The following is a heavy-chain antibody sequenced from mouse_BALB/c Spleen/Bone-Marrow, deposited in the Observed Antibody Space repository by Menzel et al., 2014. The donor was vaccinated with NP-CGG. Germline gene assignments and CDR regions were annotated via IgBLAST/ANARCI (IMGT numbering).Heavy chain of an antibody. CDR1: GYPFSSYW. Sequence: VMLVESGAELVRPGSSVKISCKASGYPFSSYWVSWVKQRPGQGLEWIGQIYPGDGETNYNGKFKGNATLTADKSSSTAYMQLISLTSEDSAVYFCARKYGDYWGQGTTLTVSS. CDR3: ARKYGDY. CDR2: IYPGDGET. D-gene: IGHD2-10*02. J-gene: IGHJ2*01. V-gene: IGHV1-80*01.